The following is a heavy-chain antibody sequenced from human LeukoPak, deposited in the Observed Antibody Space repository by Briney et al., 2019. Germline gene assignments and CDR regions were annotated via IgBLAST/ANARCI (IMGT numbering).Heavy chain of an antibody. Sequence: GGSLRLSCTASGFIFRSYWMHWVRQIPGKGLMWVSRISDDGSSASYADSVKGRFTMSRDDAKHTLYLQMNSLSAEDTSIYYCVGGGADTFYWGQGTLVTVSS. V-gene: IGHV3-74*01. CDR2: ISDDGSSA. CDR3: VGGGADTFY. CDR1: GFIFRSYW. J-gene: IGHJ4*02. D-gene: IGHD1-26*01.